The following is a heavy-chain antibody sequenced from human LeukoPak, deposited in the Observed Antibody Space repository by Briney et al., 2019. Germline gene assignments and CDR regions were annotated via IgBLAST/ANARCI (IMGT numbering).Heavy chain of an antibody. V-gene: IGHV4-59*01. CDR1: GGSISSYY. CDR2: IYYSGST. Sequence: SETLSLTCTVSGGSISSYYWSWIRQPPGRGLEWIGYIYYSGSTNYNPSLKSRVTISVDTSKNQFSLKLSSVTAADTAVYYCAADSSGYWKDYWGQGTLVTVSS. J-gene: IGHJ4*02. D-gene: IGHD3-22*01. CDR3: AADSSGYWKDY.